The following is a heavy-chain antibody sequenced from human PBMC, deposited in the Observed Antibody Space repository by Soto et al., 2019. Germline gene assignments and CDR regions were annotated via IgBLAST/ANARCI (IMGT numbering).Heavy chain of an antibody. D-gene: IGHD2-15*01. CDR3: TRGGPLGNYFDY. Sequence: EVQLVESGGGLVMPGGSLRLSCAASGFTFDNAWMNWVRQAPGKGLESVGRIKRNVDGGTIDYAESVKGRFSISRDDSKNTLYLQMNSLKTEDTAVYYCTRGGPLGNYFDYWGQGTLVAVSS. J-gene: IGHJ4*02. CDR1: GFTFDNAW. V-gene: IGHV3-15*07. CDR2: IKRNVDGGTI.